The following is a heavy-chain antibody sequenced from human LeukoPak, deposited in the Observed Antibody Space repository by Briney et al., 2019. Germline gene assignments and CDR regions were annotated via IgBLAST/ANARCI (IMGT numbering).Heavy chain of an antibody. J-gene: IGHJ3*02. Sequence: SETLSLTCAVSGGSVTSTTYYWGWIRQPPGKGLEWIGSIYYSGSTYYNPSLNSRVTISVDTSKNQFPLKLSSVTAADTAVYYCAAVPIYSGMDIWGQGTMVTVSS. CDR1: GGSVTSTTYY. CDR2: IYYSGST. CDR3: AAVPIYSGMDI. V-gene: IGHV4-39*01. D-gene: IGHD2-15*01.